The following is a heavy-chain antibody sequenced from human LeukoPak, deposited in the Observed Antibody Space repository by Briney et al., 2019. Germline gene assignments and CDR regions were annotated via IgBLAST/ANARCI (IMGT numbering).Heavy chain of an antibody. CDR2: ISSSGSTI. J-gene: IGHJ4*02. V-gene: IGHV3-11*01. Sequence: GGSLRLSCAASGFTFSDYYMSWIRQAPGKGLEWVSYISSSGSTIYYADSVKGRFTISRDNAKNSLYLQMNGLRAEDTAVYYCARDDDGDSSSWSDYWRQGTLVTVSS. D-gene: IGHD6-13*01. CDR3: ARDDDGDSSSWSDY. CDR1: GFTFSDYY.